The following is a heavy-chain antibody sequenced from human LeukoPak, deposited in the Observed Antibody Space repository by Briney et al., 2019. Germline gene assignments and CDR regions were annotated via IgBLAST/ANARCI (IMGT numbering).Heavy chain of an antibody. V-gene: IGHV3-33*01. CDR3: AREKIAAAGTFDY. Sequence: GGSLRLSCAASGFTFSSYGMPWVRQAPGKGLEWVAVIWYDGSNKYYADSVKGRFTISRDNSKNTLYLQMNSLRAEDTAVCYCAREKIAAAGTFDYWGQGTLVTVSS. CDR1: GFTFSSYG. J-gene: IGHJ4*02. D-gene: IGHD6-13*01. CDR2: IWYDGSNK.